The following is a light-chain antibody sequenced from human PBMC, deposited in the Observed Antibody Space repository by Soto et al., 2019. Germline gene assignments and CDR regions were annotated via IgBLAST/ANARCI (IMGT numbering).Light chain of an antibody. Sequence: EIMMSQSPATLSVSPGERVTLSCRASQSVSNNLAWYQQKPGQAPRLLIYYASTRATGIPARFSGSGSGTEFTLTISSLQSEDFALYYCQQYNNWPPITFGQGTRLEIK. CDR3: QQYNNWPPIT. CDR2: YAS. J-gene: IGKJ5*01. CDR1: QSVSNN. V-gene: IGKV3-15*01.